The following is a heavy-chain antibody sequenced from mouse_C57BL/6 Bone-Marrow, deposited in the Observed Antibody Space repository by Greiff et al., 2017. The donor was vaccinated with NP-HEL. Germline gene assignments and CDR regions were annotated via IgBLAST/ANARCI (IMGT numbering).Heavy chain of an antibody. CDR2: IYPRSGNT. CDR3: AKGGYNYDVDPPLTN. Sequence: QVQLKQSGAELARPGASVKLSCKASGYTFTSYGISWVKQRTGQGLEWIGEIYPRSGNTYYNEKFKGKATLTADKSSSTAYMELRSLTSEDSAVFFCAKGGYNYDVDPPLTNGGQGTTPTVSS. D-gene: IGHD2-12*01. V-gene: IGHV1-81*01. CDR1: GYTFTSYG. J-gene: IGHJ2*01.